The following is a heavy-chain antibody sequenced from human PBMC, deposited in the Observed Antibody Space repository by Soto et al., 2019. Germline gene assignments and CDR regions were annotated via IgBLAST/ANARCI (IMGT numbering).Heavy chain of an antibody. V-gene: IGHV3-74*01. J-gene: IGHJ3*02. CDR3: ARDRGAFDI. CDR2: INSDASSS. Sequence: GGSLRLSCAASGFTFSNFWIHWFRQAPGKGLVWVSHINSDASSSGYADSVKGRFTISRDNAKNTLYLQMNSLRAEDTAVYYCARDRGAFDIWGQGTMVTVSS. CDR1: GFTFSNFW.